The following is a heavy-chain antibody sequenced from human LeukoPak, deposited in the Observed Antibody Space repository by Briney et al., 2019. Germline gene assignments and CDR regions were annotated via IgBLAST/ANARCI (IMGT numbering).Heavy chain of an antibody. V-gene: IGHV3-21*01. D-gene: IGHD6-13*01. J-gene: IGHJ4*02. Sequence: PGGSLRRSCVGSGSTVSSYSMNWVRQAPGKGLEWVSSIYARDTYIYYADSSKGRFTISRDDAQNSLYLQMNSVRGEDTAEYYCARVSRIAYSSSWSLDYWGQGTLVTVSS. CDR2: IYARDTYI. CDR1: GSTVSSYS. CDR3: ARVSRIAYSSSWSLDY.